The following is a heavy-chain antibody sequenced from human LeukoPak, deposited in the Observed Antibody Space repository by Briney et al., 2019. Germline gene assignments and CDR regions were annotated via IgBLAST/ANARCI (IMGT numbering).Heavy chain of an antibody. CDR3: ALYDFWSGYLTSYYYYYMDV. D-gene: IGHD3-3*01. CDR1: GYTFTSYY. V-gene: IGHV1-2*02. J-gene: IGHJ6*03. CDR2: INPNSGGT. Sequence: ASVKVSCKASGYTFTSYYMHWVRQAPGQGLEWMGWINPNSGGTNYAQKFQGRVTMTRDTSISTAYMELSRLRSDDTAVYYCALYDFWSGYLTSYYYYYMDVWGKGTTVTVSS.